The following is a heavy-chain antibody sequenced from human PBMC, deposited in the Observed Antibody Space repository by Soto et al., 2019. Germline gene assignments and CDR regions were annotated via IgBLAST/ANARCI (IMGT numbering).Heavy chain of an antibody. J-gene: IGHJ3*02. CDR1: GGSISSSSYY. V-gene: IGHV4-39*01. D-gene: IGHD3-22*01. Sequence: SETLSLTCTVSGGSISSSSYYWGWIRQPPGKGLEWIGSIYYSGSTYYNPSLKSRVTISVDTTKNQFSLKLSFVTAADTAVYYCARRLNYYDSSGYYQGAFDIWGQGTMVTVSS. CDR2: IYYSGST. CDR3: ARRLNYYDSSGYYQGAFDI.